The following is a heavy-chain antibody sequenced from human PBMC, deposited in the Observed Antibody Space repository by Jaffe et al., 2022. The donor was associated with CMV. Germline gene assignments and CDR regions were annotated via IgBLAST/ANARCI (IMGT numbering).Heavy chain of an antibody. CDR3: AKDSELYGSIYTFDS. CDR1: GFSFRNYG. V-gene: IGHV3-33*06. CDR2: IWYDGSDK. Sequence: QVQLVESGGGVVQPGRSLRLSCKASGFSFRNYGMHWVRQAPGKGLEWMAVIWYDGSDKYYADSVQGRFTISRDNSKTTVYLQMNSLRAEDTAIYYCAKDSELYGSIYTFDSWGQGTLVTVSS. D-gene: IGHD6-13*01. J-gene: IGHJ4*02.